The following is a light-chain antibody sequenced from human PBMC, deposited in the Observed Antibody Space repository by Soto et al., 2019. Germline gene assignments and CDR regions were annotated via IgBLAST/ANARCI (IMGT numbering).Light chain of an antibody. CDR3: LHYNNWPYT. V-gene: IGKV3-15*01. CDR1: QFIDRN. CDR2: GAS. Sequence: EIVMTQSPATLSVSPGDRATLSCRASQFIDRNLACYQQKPGQAPRLLIYGASTRATGFPARFSGSGSGTEFTLTISSLQSEDFAVYYCLHYNNWPYTFGQGTKLEIK. J-gene: IGKJ2*01.